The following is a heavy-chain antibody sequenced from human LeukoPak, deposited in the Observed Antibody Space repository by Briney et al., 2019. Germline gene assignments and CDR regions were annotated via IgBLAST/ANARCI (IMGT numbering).Heavy chain of an antibody. CDR2: MSNDGSIK. V-gene: IGHV3-30-3*01. Sequence: HPGGSLRLSCAASEFTFSGYTIHWVRQAPGKGLEWVAVMSNDGSIKKYANSVKGRFTISRDNSKNTLYLQMDSLRAEDTAVYYCARELTIFGVVIQRYDTFDIWGQGTMVTASS. CDR3: ARELTIFGVVIQRYDTFDI. CDR1: EFTFSGYT. D-gene: IGHD3-3*01. J-gene: IGHJ3*02.